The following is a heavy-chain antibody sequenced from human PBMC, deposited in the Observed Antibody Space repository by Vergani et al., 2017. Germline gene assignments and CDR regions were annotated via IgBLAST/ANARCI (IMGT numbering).Heavy chain of an antibody. CDR2: IYSSEST. CDR1: GGSISPYY. Sequence: QVQPQESGPGLVKPSETLYPTCIVSGGSISPYYWSWIRQPAGKGLEWIVRIYSSESTNYNPSLKSRVTMSVDTSKNQFSLKLSSVTAADTAVYYCAREYSSSVGFLAYWGQGTLVTGSS. D-gene: IGHD6-6*01. CDR3: AREYSSSVGFLAY. J-gene: IGHJ4*02. V-gene: IGHV4-4*07.